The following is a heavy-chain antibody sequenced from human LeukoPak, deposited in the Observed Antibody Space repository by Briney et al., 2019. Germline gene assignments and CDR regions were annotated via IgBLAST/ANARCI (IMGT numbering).Heavy chain of an antibody. CDR3: ARGGDYYYYYYMDV. CDR2: INHSGST. CDR1: GGSFSGYY. Sequence: SETLSLTCAVYGGSFSGYYWSWIRQPPGKGLEWIGEINHSGSTNHNPSLKSRVTISVDTSKNQFSLKLSSVTAADTAVYYCARGGDYYYYYYMDVWGKGTTVTVSS. J-gene: IGHJ6*03. D-gene: IGHD3-10*01. V-gene: IGHV4-34*01.